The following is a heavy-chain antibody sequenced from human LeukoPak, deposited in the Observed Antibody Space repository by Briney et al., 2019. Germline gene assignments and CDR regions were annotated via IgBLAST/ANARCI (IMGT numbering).Heavy chain of an antibody. CDR3: ARDKLGYCSSTSCATRGFDY. Sequence: SETLSLTCTVSGGSISSGSYYWSWIRQPAGKGLEWIGRIYTSGSTNYNPSLKSRVTMSVDTSKNQFSLKLSSVTAADTAVYYCARDKLGYCSSTSCATRGFDYWGQGTLDTVSS. J-gene: IGHJ4*02. V-gene: IGHV4-61*02. D-gene: IGHD2-2*01. CDR2: IYTSGST. CDR1: GGSISSGSYY.